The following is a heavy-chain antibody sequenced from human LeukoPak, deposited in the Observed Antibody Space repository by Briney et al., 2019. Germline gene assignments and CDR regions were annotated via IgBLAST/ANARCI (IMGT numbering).Heavy chain of an antibody. CDR2: ISKSADST. D-gene: IGHD2/OR15-2a*01. J-gene: IGHJ4*02. V-gene: IGHV3-23*01. CDR1: GFTFNNYA. CDR3: AKGIDNRGNPFDY. Sequence: PGGSLRLSCAASGFTFNNYAMSWVRQAPGKGLEWVSEISKSADSTYYADAVKGQFSISRDNSKNSVYLQMNSRRAEDTAVYYCAKGIDNRGNPFDYWGQGTLVTVSS.